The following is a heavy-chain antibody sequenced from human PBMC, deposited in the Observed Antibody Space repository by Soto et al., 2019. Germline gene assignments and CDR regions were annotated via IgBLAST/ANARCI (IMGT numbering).Heavy chain of an antibody. CDR1: GGSINGYY. V-gene: IGHV4-4*07. J-gene: IGHJ5*02. CDR3: ARVPTYYQDSIGYQPFHP. D-gene: IGHD3-22*01. Sequence: QVQLLESGPGLVRPSETLSLTCIVSGGSINGYYWSWVRQSAGKGLEWIGRIYSSGSADCNPSLKSRLSLSIDTSNNEFSLKLSPVTVADTAIYYCARVPTYYQDSIGYQPFHPWGQGTLVTVSS. CDR2: IYSSGSA.